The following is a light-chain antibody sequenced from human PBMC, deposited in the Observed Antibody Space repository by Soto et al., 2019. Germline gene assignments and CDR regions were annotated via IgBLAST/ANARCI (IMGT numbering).Light chain of an antibody. V-gene: IGKV1-9*01. Sequence: DIQLTQSPSFLPASVGDRVTITCRASQGISNYLAWYQQKPGQAPGLLMYAASTLQRGVSSRFSGSRSGTECTLTISNLQPEDFATYDWQQLNSYPLTFGGGTKVEIK. CDR1: QGISNY. CDR2: AAS. J-gene: IGKJ4*01. CDR3: QQLNSYPLT.